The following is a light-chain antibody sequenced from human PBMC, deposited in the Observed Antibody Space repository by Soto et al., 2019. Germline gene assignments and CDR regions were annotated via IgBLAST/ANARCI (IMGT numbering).Light chain of an antibody. CDR3: QQYHNYPVT. CDR2: DVS. V-gene: IGKV1-16*02. CDR1: QGINNH. J-gene: IGKJ4*01. Sequence: DIEMTQSPSSVSASVGDRVTITCRASQGINNHLAWFQLKPGKAPKSLIYDVSSLQSGVPSKFSGSGSGTDFTLTISSLQPEDFATYYCQQYHNYPVTFGGGTKVEIK.